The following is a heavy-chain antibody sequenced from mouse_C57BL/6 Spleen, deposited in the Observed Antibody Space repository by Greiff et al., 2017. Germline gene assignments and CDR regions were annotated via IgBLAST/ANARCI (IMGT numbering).Heavy chain of an antibody. V-gene: IGHV1-55*01. CDR3: ARGYSDAMDY. Sequence: QVHVKQPGAELVKPGASVKMSCKASGYTFTSYWITWVKQRPGQGLEWIGDIYPGSGSTNYNEKFKSKATLTVDTSSSTAYMQLSSLTSEDSAVYYCARGYSDAMDYWGQGTSVTVSS. CDR1: GYTFTSYW. CDR2: IYPGSGST. J-gene: IGHJ4*01. D-gene: IGHD2-3*01.